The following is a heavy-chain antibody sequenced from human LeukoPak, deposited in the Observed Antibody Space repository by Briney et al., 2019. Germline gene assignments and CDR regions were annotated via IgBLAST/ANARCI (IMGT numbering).Heavy chain of an antibody. CDR3: ARDRGGLAYYYDSSGPAWYFDL. Sequence: SETLSLTCAVYGGSFSGYYWSWIRQPPGKGLEWIGEINHSGSTNYNPSLKSRVTISVDTSKNQFSLKLSSVTAADTAVYYCARDRGGLAYYYDSSGPAWYFDLWGRGTLVTVSS. CDR2: INHSGST. CDR1: GGSFSGYY. D-gene: IGHD3-22*01. V-gene: IGHV4-34*01. J-gene: IGHJ2*01.